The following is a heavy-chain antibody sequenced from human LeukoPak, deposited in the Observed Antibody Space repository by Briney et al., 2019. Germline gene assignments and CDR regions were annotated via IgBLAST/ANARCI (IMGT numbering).Heavy chain of an antibody. CDR1: GGSISSYY. D-gene: IGHD6-19*01. J-gene: IGHJ4*02. CDR2: IYTSGST. V-gene: IGHV4-4*07. CDR3: ARAHRIAVAGPLGY. Sequence: PSETLSLTCTVSGGSISSYYWSWIRQPAGKGLEWIGRIYTSGSTNYNPSLKSRVTMSVDTSKNQFSLKLSSATAADTAVYYCARAHRIAVAGPLGYWGQGTLVTVSS.